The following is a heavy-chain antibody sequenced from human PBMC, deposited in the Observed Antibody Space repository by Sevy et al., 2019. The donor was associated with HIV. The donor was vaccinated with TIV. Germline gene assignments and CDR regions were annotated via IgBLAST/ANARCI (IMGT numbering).Heavy chain of an antibody. CDR2: IKSKSEGGTT. CDR3: TNNRGYCFDGVCGGDFDS. J-gene: IGHJ4*02. V-gene: IGHV3-15*01. D-gene: IGHD2-8*01. CDR1: GFTFSNAW. Sequence: GGSLRLSCGASGFTFSNAWMTWVRQAPGKGLEWVGRIKSKSEGGTTDYAAPVKGRFTISRDDSKNTLYLQMNSLKSDDTALYYRTNNRGYCFDGVCGGDFDSWGQGTLVTVSS.